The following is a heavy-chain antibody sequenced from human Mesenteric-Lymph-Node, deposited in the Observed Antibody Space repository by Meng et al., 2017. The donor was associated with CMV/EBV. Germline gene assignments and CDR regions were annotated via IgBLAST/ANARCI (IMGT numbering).Heavy chain of an antibody. CDR2: IKSKTDGGTT. J-gene: IGHJ4*02. D-gene: IGHD1-26*01. V-gene: IGHV3-15*01. CDR1: GFTFSNAW. CDR3: TTQSEGGSPIRDTFDY. Sequence: GESLKISCAASGFTFSNAWMGWVRQAPGKGLEWVGRIKSKTDGGTTDYAAPVKGRFTISRDDSKNTLYLQMNSLKTEDTAVYYCTTQSEGGSPIRDTFDYWGQGTLVTVSS.